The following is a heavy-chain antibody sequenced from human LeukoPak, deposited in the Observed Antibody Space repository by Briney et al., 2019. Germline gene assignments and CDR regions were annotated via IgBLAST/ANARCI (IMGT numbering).Heavy chain of an antibody. CDR1: GYTFTSYY. J-gene: IGHJ4*02. CDR2: INPSGGST. CDR3: ARESRIAAASV. D-gene: IGHD6-13*01. V-gene: IGHV1-46*01. Sequence: GASVKVSCKASGYTFTSYYMHWVRQAPGQGLEWMGIINPSGGSTSYAQKFQGRVTMTRDTSTSTAYMELSSLRSEDTAVYYCARESRIAAASVWGQGTLVTVSS.